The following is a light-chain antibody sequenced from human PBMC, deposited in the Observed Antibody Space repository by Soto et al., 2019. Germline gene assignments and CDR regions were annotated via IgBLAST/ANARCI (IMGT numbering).Light chain of an antibody. CDR2: GAS. V-gene: IGKV3D-15*01. J-gene: IGKJ1*01. Sequence: EIVLTQSPATLSMSPGERATLSCRASQSVRSDFAWYQQKPGHAPRLLIYGASTRATGIPVRFSGSGSGTEFTLTISSLQSEDFAIYYCQQFNNWPWTFGQGTKVDIK. CDR1: QSVRSD. CDR3: QQFNNWPWT.